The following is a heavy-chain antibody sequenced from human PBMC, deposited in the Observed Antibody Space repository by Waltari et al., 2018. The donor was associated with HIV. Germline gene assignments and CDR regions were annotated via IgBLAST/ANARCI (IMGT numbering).Heavy chain of an antibody. CDR2: IIPIFGST. CDR3: ASTVYRGDYYYYGMDV. CDR1: GGTFSNYA. D-gene: IGHD4-17*01. Sequence: QVQLVQSGAEVKKPGSSVKVSCKASGGTFSNYAIGWVRQAPGQGLEWMGGIIPIFGSTNFAQNVQGRVTITADESTSTAYMELSSLRSEDTAVYYCASTVYRGDYYYYGMDVWGQGTTVTVSS. J-gene: IGHJ6*02. V-gene: IGHV1-69*13.